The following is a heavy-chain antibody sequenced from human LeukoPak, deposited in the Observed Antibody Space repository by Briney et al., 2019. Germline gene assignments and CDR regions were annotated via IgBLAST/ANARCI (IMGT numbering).Heavy chain of an antibody. J-gene: IGHJ4*02. V-gene: IGHV3-30*03. Sequence: PGGALGLSWAASGVTFRRPCMDLGRQGPGQGLEWGALISSDGNDKLYGDSVRGRFTISRDDSTSTLYLQMNSLRAEDTAVYYCTTKVIRGNSGDDYDDWGQGTLVTVSS. CDR1: GVTFRRPC. CDR2: ISSDGNDK. D-gene: IGHD5-12*01. CDR3: TTKVIRGNSGDDYDD.